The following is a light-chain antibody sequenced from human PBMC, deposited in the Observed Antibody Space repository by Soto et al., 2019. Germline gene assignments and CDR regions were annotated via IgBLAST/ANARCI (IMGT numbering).Light chain of an antibody. J-gene: IGKJ1*01. CDR2: GAS. CDR3: QQRSNWPWT. Sequence: EIVLTQSPATLSLSPGERATLSCRASQSVSSSYLAWYQQKPGQAPRLLIYGASSRATGIPDRFSGSGSGTDFTLTISRLDPEDFAVYYCQQRSNWPWTFGQGTKVDIK. V-gene: IGKV3D-20*02. CDR1: QSVSSSY.